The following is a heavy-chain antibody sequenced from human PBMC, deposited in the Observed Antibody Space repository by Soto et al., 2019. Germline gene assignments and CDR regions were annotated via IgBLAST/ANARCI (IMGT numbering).Heavy chain of an antibody. D-gene: IGHD2-2*01. CDR1: GGTFSSYA. CDR2: IIPIFGTA. CDR3: ERIVVPAAREHYYYGMDV. Sequence: QVQLVQSGAEVKKPGSSVKVSCKASGGTFSSYAISWVRQAPGQGRELMGGIIPIFGTANYAQKFQGRVTITADESTSTAYMELSSLRSEDTAVYYCERIVVPAAREHYYYGMDVWGQGTTVPVSS. V-gene: IGHV1-69*01. J-gene: IGHJ6*02.